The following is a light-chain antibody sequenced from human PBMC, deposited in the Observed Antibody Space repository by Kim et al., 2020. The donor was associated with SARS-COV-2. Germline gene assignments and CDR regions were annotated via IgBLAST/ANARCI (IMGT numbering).Light chain of an antibody. CDR2: AAS. CDR1: QGIGNS. CDR3: QQYKSFPYT. J-gene: IGKJ2*01. Sequence: SSSVGDRVTITCRAGQGIGNSLDWFQQKPGKAPKSLIHAASTLQSGVPSRFSGSGSGTDFNLTISNLQSEDFASYYCQQYKSFPYTFGQGTKLEI. V-gene: IGKV1-16*01.